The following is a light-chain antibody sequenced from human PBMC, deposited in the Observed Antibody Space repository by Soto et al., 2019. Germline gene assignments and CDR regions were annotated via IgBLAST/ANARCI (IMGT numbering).Light chain of an antibody. J-gene: IGKJ5*01. Sequence: EIVMTQSPATLSVSPGERATLSCRASQSVRSNLAWYQQKPGQAPRLLIYNAFTRATGIAARFSGSGSGTEFTLTISSLQSEDFAVYYCQQYNNWPPEITFGQGTRLEIK. CDR3: QQYNNWPPEIT. V-gene: IGKV3-15*01. CDR1: QSVRSN. CDR2: NAF.